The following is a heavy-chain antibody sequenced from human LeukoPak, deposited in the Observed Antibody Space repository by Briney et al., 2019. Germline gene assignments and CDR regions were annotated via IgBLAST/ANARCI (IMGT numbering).Heavy chain of an antibody. V-gene: IGHV3-30*01. CDR3: VREGATYYDILTGYYHLDY. CDR1: GFTLSSYA. J-gene: IGHJ4*02. Sequence: PGRCLRLSCAASGFTLSSYALHWFRQAPGKGPEWVAVISYDGRNKYYGESMKGRFTISRDNSKNTLSLQMDSLRGEDTAVYYCVREGATYYDILTGYYHLDYWGQGTLVTVSS. D-gene: IGHD3-9*01. CDR2: ISYDGRNK.